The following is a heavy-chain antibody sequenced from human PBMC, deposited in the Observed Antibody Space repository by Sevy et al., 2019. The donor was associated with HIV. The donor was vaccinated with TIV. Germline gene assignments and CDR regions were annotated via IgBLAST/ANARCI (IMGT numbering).Heavy chain of an antibody. V-gene: IGHV3-23*01. CDR1: GFTFGNYA. CDR3: AIKITMIRGDQGPYDY. J-gene: IGHJ4*02. D-gene: IGHD3-10*01. CDR2: ISVSGDFT. Sequence: GGSLRLSCADSGFTFGNYAMAWVRQAPGKGLEWVSAISVSGDFTSYADSVRGRFTVSRDKSKNTLFLQMNSLRAEDTAVYYCAIKITMIRGDQGPYDYWGQGTLVTVSS.